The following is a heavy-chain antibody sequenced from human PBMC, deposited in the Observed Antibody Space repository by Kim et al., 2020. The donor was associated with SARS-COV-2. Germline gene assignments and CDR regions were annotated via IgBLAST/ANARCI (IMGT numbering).Heavy chain of an antibody. V-gene: IGHV3-9*01. Sequence: GGSLRLSCAASGFTFDDYAMHWVRQAPGKGLEWVSGISWNSGSIGYADSVKGRFTISRDNAKNSLYLQMNSLRAEDTALYYCAKGSDNWNYLLHGFDPWG. D-gene: IGHD1-7*01. CDR2: ISWNSGSI. J-gene: IGHJ5*02. CDR1: GFTFDDYA. CDR3: AKGSDNWNYLLHGFDP.